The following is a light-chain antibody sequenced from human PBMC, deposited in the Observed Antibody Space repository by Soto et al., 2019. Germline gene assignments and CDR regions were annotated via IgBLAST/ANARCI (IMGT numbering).Light chain of an antibody. CDR1: QAIRND. V-gene: IGKV1-17*01. CDR2: AAS. J-gene: IGKJ1*01. Sequence: DIKMTQSPASLSASVGDRITIVCRASQAIRNDLGWYQQKPGKAPKXLIYAASSLDSEVPLRFSGSGSGTELAITISSLQPEDCETYYGLQHKTYPWTFGQGTKVDIK. CDR3: LQHKTYPWT.